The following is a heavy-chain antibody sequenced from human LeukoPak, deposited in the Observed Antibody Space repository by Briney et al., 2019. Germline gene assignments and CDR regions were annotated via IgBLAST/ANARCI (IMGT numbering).Heavy chain of an antibody. CDR2: IYTSGST. CDR3: ARWPIAVACRREYFQH. D-gene: IGHD6-19*01. CDR1: GGSISSGSYY. J-gene: IGHJ1*01. V-gene: IGHV4-61*02. Sequence: SETLSLTCTVSGGSISSGSYYWSWIRQPAGKGLEWIGRIYTSGSTNYNPSLKSRVTISVDTSKNQFSLKLSSVTAADTAVYYCARWPIAVACRREYFQHWGQGTLVTVSS.